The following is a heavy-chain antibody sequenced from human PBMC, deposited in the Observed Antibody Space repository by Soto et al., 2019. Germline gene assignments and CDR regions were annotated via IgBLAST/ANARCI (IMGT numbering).Heavy chain of an antibody. CDR2: IIPIFGTA. CDR3: AREWGDDSSGFYTSESNWFDP. Sequence: SVKVSCKASGGTFSSYAISWVRQAPGQGLEWMGGIIPIFGTANYAQKFQGRVTITADKSTSTAYMELSSLRSGDTAVYYCAREWGDDSSGFYTSESNWFDPLGPGNPGHRLL. J-gene: IGHJ5*02. CDR1: GGTFSSYA. V-gene: IGHV1-69*06. D-gene: IGHD3-22*01.